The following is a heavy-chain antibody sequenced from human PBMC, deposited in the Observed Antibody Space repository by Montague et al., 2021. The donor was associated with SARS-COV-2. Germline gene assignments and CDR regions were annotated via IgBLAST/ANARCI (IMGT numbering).Heavy chain of an antibody. J-gene: IGHJ4*02. CDR1: GFTFSSYG. CDR2: IWYDGSNK. V-gene: IGHV3-33*01. CDR3: ARDSGILTGTAPEDY. Sequence: SLRLSCAASGFTFSSYGMHWVRQAPGKGLEWVAVIWYDGSNKYYXXSLKGRFTISRDNSKNTLYLQMNSLRAEDTAVYYCARDSGILTGTAPEDYWGQGTLVTVSS. D-gene: IGHD3-9*01.